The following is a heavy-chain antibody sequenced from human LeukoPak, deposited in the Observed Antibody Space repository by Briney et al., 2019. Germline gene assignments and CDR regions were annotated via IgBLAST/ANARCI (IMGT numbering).Heavy chain of an antibody. CDR1: GFTFSSYA. Sequence: GGSLRLSCAASGFTFSSYAMSWVRQAPGKGLEWVSAISGSGGSTYYADSVKGRFTISRDNSKNTLYLQMNSLRAEDTAVYYCAREGYCSSTSCYREFDYWGRGTLVTVSS. D-gene: IGHD2-2*01. V-gene: IGHV3-23*01. J-gene: IGHJ4*02. CDR3: AREGYCSSTSCYREFDY. CDR2: ISGSGGST.